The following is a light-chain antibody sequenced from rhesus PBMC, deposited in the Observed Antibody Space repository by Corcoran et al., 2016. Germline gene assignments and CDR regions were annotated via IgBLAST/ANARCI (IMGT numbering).Light chain of an antibody. CDR2: QTS. Sequence: DIVLTQSPASLSVSPGQRATITCRASESVSVIGINVIHWYQQKPGQPPKLLIYQTSNQDTGVPGRVSGSWAGTSFTLTINPVEADDAADSYCLQSKISLTFSQRTKVDIK. CDR3: LQSKISLT. J-gene: IGKJ1*01. V-gene: IGKV7-13*01. CDR1: ESVSVIGINV.